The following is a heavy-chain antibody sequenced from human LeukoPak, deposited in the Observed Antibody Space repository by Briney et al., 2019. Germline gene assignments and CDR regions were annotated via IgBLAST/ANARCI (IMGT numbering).Heavy chain of an antibody. CDR1: GFTVSSNY. J-gene: IGHJ4*02. CDR3: ARVGSYDSSLY. D-gene: IGHD3-22*01. V-gene: IGHV3-7*01. CDR2: IKQDGSEK. Sequence: PGGSLRLSCAASGFTVSSNYMSWVRQAPGKGLEWVANIKQDGSEKYYVDSVKGRFTISRDNAKNSLYLQMNSLRAEDTAVYYCARVGSYDSSLYWGQGTLVTVSS.